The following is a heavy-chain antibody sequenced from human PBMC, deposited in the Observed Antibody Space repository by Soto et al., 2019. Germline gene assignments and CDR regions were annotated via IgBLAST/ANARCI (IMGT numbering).Heavy chain of an antibody. CDR2: IYYSETT. V-gene: IGHV4-31*03. J-gene: IGHJ6*02. D-gene: IGHD6-13*01. Sequence: SETLSLTCTVSGGSISSGGYYLNWIRQHPGKGLEWIGYIYYSETTYYNPSLKSRVTISVDTSKNQFSLKLSSVTAADTAVYYCANHEAAGSFSDYYGMKVWGQGTTVTVSS. CDR1: GGSISSGGYY. CDR3: ANHEAAGSFSDYYGMKV.